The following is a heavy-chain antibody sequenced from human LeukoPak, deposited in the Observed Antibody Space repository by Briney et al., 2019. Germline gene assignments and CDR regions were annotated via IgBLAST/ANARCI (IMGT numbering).Heavy chain of an antibody. CDR3: ARSNYDILTGPMGAFDI. Sequence: QSGGSLRLSCAASGFTFSSYAMNWVRQAPGKGLEWVSYISSSSSTIYYADSVKGRFTISRDNAKNSLYLQMNSLRAEDTAVYYCARSNYDILTGPMGAFDIWGQGTMVTVSS. CDR1: GFTFSSYA. CDR2: ISSSSSTI. V-gene: IGHV3-48*04. J-gene: IGHJ3*02. D-gene: IGHD3-9*01.